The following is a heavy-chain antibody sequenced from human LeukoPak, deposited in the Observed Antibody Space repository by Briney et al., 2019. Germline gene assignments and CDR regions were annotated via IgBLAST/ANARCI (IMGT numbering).Heavy chain of an antibody. CDR3: LRDYWSGVTPYGVL. CDR2: VKQDGSEK. CDR1: GFTFRTYW. V-gene: IGHV3-7*04. Sequence: SGGSLRLSCAASGFTFRTYWMIWVRQAPGKGLEWLANVKQDGSEKYYVDSVKGRFTISRDNVKNSVYLQMNSQRAEDTAVYYCLRDYWSGVTPYGVLGGRRPLVTVSS. D-gene: IGHD3-3*01. J-gene: IGHJ4*02.